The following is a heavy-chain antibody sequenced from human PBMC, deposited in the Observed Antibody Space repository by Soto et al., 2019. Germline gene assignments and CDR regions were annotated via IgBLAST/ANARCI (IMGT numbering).Heavy chain of an antibody. J-gene: IGHJ6*02. CDR2: IDPSDSYT. D-gene: IGHD6-19*01. CDR1: GYSFTSYW. CDR3: ARLIAVAGTLDYYGMDV. Sequence: GESLKISCKGSGYSFTSYWISWVRQMPGKGLEWMGRIDPSDSYTNYSPSFQGHVTISADKSISTAYLQWSSLKASDTAMYYCARLIAVAGTLDYYGMDVWGQGTTVTVSS. V-gene: IGHV5-10-1*01.